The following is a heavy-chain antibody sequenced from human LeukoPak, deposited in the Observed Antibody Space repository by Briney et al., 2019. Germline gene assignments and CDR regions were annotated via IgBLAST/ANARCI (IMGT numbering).Heavy chain of an antibody. CDR3: ARVYYYGSGSNYFDF. Sequence: SETLSLTCTVSGYSISSDYYWGWIRQPPGKGLEWIASIHNSGSAYRNPSLKSRVTISVDTSKNQFSLRLSSVTAGDTAVYYCARVYYYGSGSNYFDFWGQGTLVTVSS. D-gene: IGHD3-10*01. CDR1: GYSISSDYY. V-gene: IGHV4-38-2*02. CDR2: IHNSGSA. J-gene: IGHJ4*02.